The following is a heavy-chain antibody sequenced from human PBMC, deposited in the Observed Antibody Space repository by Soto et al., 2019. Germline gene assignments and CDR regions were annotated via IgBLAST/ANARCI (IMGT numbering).Heavy chain of an antibody. Sequence: QVQLVESGGGVVQPGRSLRLSCAASGFTFSAYALHWVRQAPGKGLEWVAVISYDGSNKYYADSVQGRFTISRDNSKNTLYLVMNSLRGEDTAVYYCARRSGADFDYWGQGTLVSVSS. CDR1: GFTFSAYA. CDR3: ARRSGADFDY. CDR2: ISYDGSNK. V-gene: IGHV3-30-3*01. D-gene: IGHD1-1*01. J-gene: IGHJ4*02.